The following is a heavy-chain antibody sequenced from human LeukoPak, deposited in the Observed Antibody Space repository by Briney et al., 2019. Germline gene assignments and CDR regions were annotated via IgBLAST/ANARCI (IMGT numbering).Heavy chain of an antibody. J-gene: IGHJ6*03. CDR3: AREGYSSSPGRYYRYYMDV. CDR2: IYYSGNN. D-gene: IGHD6-6*01. V-gene: IGHV4-39*07. Sequence: SETLSLTCSVSGGSISTSSYYWGWIRQPPGKGLEWIGAIYYSGNNFYNPSLESRVTISVDTSKNQFSLKMISVTAADTAVYYCAREGYSSSPGRYYRYYMDVWGKGTTVTVSS. CDR1: GGSISTSSYY.